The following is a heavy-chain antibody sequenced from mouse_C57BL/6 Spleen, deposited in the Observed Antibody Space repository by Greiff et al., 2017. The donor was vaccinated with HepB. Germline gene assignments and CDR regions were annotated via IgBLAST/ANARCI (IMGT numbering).Heavy chain of an antibody. CDR1: GFTFSSYA. V-gene: IGHV5-4*01. J-gene: IGHJ4*01. CDR2: ISDGGSYT. D-gene: IGHD1-1*01. Sequence: EVKLQESGGGLVKPGGSLKLSCAASGFTFSSYAMSWVRQTPEKRLEWVATISDGGSYTYYPDNVKGRFTIARDNAKNNLYLQMSHLKSEDTAMYYCAREEDTTVVANAMDYGGQGTSVTVSS. CDR3: AREEDTTVVANAMDY.